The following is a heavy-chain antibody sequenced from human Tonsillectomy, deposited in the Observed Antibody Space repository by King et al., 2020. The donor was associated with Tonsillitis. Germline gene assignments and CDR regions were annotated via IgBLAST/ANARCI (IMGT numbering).Heavy chain of an antibody. J-gene: IGHJ4*02. CDR2: ISWNSGHI. CDR3: VKDFLGYCSAISCYTFDY. CDR1: GFTFADYA. V-gene: IGHV3-9*01. D-gene: IGHD2-2*02. Sequence: VQLVETGGGLVQPGRSLRLSCAASGFTFADYAMHWVRHAPGKGLEWVSVISWNSGHIDYADSVKGRFTISRDNAKNSLYLQMNSLRADDTALYYCVKDFLGYCSAISCYTFDYWGQGALVTVSS.